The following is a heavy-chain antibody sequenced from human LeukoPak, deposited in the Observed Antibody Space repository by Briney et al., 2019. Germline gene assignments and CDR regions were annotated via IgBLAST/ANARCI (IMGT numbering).Heavy chain of an antibody. Sequence: ASVKVSCKASGYTFTSYGISWVRQAPGQGLEWMGWISAYNGNTNYAQKLQGRVTMTTDTSTSTAYMELRSLRSDDTAVYYCVRAAVAADAFDIWGQGTMVTVSS. J-gene: IGHJ3*02. CDR2: ISAYNGNT. D-gene: IGHD6-19*01. CDR1: GYTFTSYG. CDR3: VRAAVAADAFDI. V-gene: IGHV1-18*01.